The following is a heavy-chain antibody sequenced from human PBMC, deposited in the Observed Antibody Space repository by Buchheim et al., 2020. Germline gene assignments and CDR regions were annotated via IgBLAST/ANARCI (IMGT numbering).Heavy chain of an antibody. D-gene: IGHD6-19*01. CDR3: AASSGWYRIDS. CDR2: VHQSGST. V-gene: IGHV4-4*02. CDR1: GDSISNGHW. J-gene: IGHJ4*02. Sequence: QVHLQESGPGLVKPSGTLSLTCAVSGDSISNGHWWTWVRQPPGKGPEWIGEVHQSGSTNSNPSLKSRVTISVDKSKNQFSLNLSSVTAADTAVYYCAASSGWYRIDSWGQGTL.